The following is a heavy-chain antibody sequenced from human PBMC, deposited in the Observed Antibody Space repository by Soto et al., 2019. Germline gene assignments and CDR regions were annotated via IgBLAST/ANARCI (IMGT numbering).Heavy chain of an antibody. D-gene: IGHD3-16*02. Sequence: SETLSLTCAVSGGSISSSNWWSWVRQPPGKGLEWIGEIYHSGSTNYNPSLKSRVTISVDKSKNQFSLKLSSVTAADTAVYYCARTSDYVWGSYRYNNWFDPWGQGTLVTVSS. V-gene: IGHV4-4*02. CDR3: ARTSDYVWGSYRYNNWFDP. CDR2: IYHSGST. CDR1: GGSISSSNW. J-gene: IGHJ5*02.